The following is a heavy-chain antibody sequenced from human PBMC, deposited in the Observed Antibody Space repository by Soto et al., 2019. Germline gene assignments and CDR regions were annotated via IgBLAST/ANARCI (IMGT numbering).Heavy chain of an antibody. D-gene: IGHD2-21*01. CDR3: AKAHYCGGGVPYYFDY. Sequence: QVQLVESGGGVVQPGRSLRLSCAASGFSFSSYGMHWVRQAPGKGLEWVAFISYEGSNQYYADSVKGRFAISRDNSKNTLYLQMISLRAEDTAVFYCAKAHYCGGGVPYYFDYWGQGTLVTVSS. J-gene: IGHJ4*02. V-gene: IGHV3-30*18. CDR2: ISYEGSNQ. CDR1: GFSFSSYG.